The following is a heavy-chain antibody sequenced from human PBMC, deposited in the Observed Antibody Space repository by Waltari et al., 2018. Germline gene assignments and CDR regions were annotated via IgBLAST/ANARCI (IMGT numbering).Heavy chain of an antibody. CDR3: ARRGSSCYSMDV. CDR1: GGAISGDY. Sequence: QVQLQESRAGLVKPSETLSLTCAVSGGAISGDYSSWSRQPPGKGLEWSGCSDYRGGTNYPPSLKSRVTISVDTSKHQFSLQLSSVTAADTALYYCARRGSSCYSMDVWGKGTTVTVSS. D-gene: IGHD6-13*01. V-gene: IGHV4-59*01. CDR2: SDYRGGT. J-gene: IGHJ6*03.